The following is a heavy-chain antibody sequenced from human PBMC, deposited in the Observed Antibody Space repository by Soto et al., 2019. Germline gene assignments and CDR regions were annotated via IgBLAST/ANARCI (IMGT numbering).Heavy chain of an antibody. CDR2: IYFSGST. J-gene: IGHJ4*02. V-gene: IGHV4-30-4*01. Sequence: SETLSLTCTVSGASTTRGKYYWSWIPQPPGKGLECIGYIYFSGSTYYNPSLKSRLIISGDTSKNQFSLKLSSVTAADTAVYYCARGNPFHSSGEFDFWGQGTLVTVS. D-gene: IGHD1-26*01. CDR1: GASTTRGKYY. CDR3: ARGNPFHSSGEFDF.